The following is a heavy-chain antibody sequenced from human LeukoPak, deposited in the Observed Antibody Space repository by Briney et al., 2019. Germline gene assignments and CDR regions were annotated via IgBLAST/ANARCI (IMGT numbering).Heavy chain of an antibody. D-gene: IGHD6-13*01. CDR2: INPNSGGT. CDR3: ARVLDSSSWTDY. V-gene: IGHV1-2*02. J-gene: IGHJ4*02. CDR1: GYTFTGYY. Sequence: ASVKVSCKASGYTFTGYYMHWVRQAPGQGLEWMGWINPNSGGTNYAQKFQGRVTMTRDTSISTAYMVLSRLRSDDTAVYYCARVLDSSSWTDYWGQGTLVTVSS.